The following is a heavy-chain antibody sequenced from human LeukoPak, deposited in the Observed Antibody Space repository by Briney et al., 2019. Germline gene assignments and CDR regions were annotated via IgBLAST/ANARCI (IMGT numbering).Heavy chain of an antibody. J-gene: IGHJ4*02. CDR1: GFTVSSNY. CDR2: IYSGGST. D-gene: IGHD2-8*01. V-gene: IGHV3-53*01. CDR3: ANKIYDANGVY. Sequence: PGGSLRLSCAASGFTVSSNYMSWVRQAPGKGLEWVSVIYSGGSTYYADSVKGRFTISRHNSKNTLYLQMNSLRADDTAVYFCANKIYDANGVYWGQGTLVTVSS.